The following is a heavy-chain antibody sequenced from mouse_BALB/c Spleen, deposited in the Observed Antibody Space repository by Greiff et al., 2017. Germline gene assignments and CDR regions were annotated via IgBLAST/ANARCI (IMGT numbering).Heavy chain of an antibody. V-gene: IGHV5-6-5*01. D-gene: IGHD2-4*01. Sequence: EVHLVESGGGLVKPGGSLKLSCAASGFTFSSYAMSWVRQTPEKRLEWVASISSGGSTYYPDSVKGRFTISRDNARNILYLQMSSLRSEDTAMYYCARGRDYDRYFDVWGAGTTVTVSS. CDR2: ISSGGST. CDR3: ARGRDYDRYFDV. CDR1: GFTFSSYA. J-gene: IGHJ1*01.